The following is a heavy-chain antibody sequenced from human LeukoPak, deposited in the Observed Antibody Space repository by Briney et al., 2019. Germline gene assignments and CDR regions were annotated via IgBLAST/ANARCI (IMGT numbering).Heavy chain of an antibody. CDR1: GGSFSGYY. V-gene: IGHV4-34*01. CDR3: ARAAGDRRFDY. D-gene: IGHD2-21*01. Sequence: SETLSLTCAVYGGSFSGYYWSWIRQPPGKGLEWIGEINHSGSTNYNPSLESRVTISVDTSKNQFSLKLSSVTAADTAVYYCARAAGDRRFDYWGQGTLVTVSS. J-gene: IGHJ4*02. CDR2: INHSGST.